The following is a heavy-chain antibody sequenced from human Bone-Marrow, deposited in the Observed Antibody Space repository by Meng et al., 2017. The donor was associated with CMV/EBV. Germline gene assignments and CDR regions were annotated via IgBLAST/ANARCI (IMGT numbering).Heavy chain of an antibody. J-gene: IGHJ4*02. CDR3: ARVFYGSGWCFDY. D-gene: IGHD6-19*01. V-gene: IGHV4-34*01. CDR1: GGSFSGYY. Sequence: SETLSLTCAVYGGSFSGYYWSWIRQPPGKGLEWIGEINHAGDTKYNPSLKSRVTISVDKSKNQFSLKLSSVTAADTAVYYCARVFYGSGWCFDYWGQGTLVTVSS. CDR2: INHAGDT.